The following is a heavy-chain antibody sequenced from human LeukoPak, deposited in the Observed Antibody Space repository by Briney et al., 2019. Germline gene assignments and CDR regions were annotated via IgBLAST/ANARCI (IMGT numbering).Heavy chain of an antibody. J-gene: IGHJ4*02. CDR2: INPNSGGT. V-gene: IGHV1-2*06. CDR3: ARVGGANAVAGYFDC. Sequence: ASVKVSCKASGYTFTGYYMHWVRQAPGQGLEWMGRINPNSGGTNYAQKFQGRVTMTRDTSISTAYMELSRLRSDDTAVYYCARVGGANAVAGYFDCWGQGTLVTVSS. CDR1: GYTFTGYY. D-gene: IGHD6-19*01.